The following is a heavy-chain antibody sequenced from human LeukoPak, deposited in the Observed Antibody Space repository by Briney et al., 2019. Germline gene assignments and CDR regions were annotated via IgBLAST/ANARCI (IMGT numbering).Heavy chain of an antibody. CDR2: ITSSSSYI. J-gene: IGHJ4*02. CDR1: GFTFSSYS. Sequence: GGSLRLSCAASGFTFSSYSMNWVRQAPGKGLEWVSSITSSSSYIYYADSVKGRFTISRDNAKSSLYLQMNSLRAEDTALYYCARHRTASGYWGQGTLVTVSS. CDR3: ARHRTASGY. V-gene: IGHV3-21*01. D-gene: IGHD3-16*02.